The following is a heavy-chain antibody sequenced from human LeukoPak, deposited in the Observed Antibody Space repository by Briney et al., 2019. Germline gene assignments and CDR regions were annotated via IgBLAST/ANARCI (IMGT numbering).Heavy chain of an antibody. CDR2: IGYDRSHE. Sequence: GGSLRLSCAASGFTFSSYGMYWVRQAPGKGLEWVASIGYDRSHEKYVDSVKGRFSISRDNSKSTLYLQMNSLRAEDTAVYYCAKDFSVDVWGQGTTVTVSS. CDR3: AKDFSVDV. J-gene: IGHJ6*02. D-gene: IGHD3-3*02. V-gene: IGHV3-30*02. CDR1: GFTFSSYG.